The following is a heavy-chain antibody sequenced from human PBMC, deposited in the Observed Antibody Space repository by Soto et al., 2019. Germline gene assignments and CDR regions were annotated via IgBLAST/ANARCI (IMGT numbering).Heavy chain of an antibody. V-gene: IGHV1-69*08. D-gene: IGHD6-13*01. Sequence: QVQLVQSGAEVKKPGSSVKVSCKASGGTFSSYTISWVRQAPGQGLEWMGRIIPILGIANYAQKFQGRVTITADKSTSTAYMELSSLRSEDTAVYYCARDSIAAAGKTNYWGQGTLVTVSS. CDR3: ARDSIAAAGKTNY. CDR1: GGTFSSYT. J-gene: IGHJ4*02. CDR2: IIPILGIA.